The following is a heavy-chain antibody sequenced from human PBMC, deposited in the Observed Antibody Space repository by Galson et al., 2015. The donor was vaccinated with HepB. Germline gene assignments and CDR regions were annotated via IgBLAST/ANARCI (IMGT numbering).Heavy chain of an antibody. V-gene: IGHV1-8*01. D-gene: IGHD3-16*02. J-gene: IGHJ4*02. Sequence: SVKVSCKASGYTFTSYDINWVRQATGQGLEWMGWMNPNSSNTGYVQKFQGRVTMTRNTSISTAYMELCSLRSDDTAVYYCARGGRDYIWGSYRTNDYWGQGTLVTVSS. CDR1: GYTFTSYD. CDR2: MNPNSSNT. CDR3: ARGGRDYIWGSYRTNDY.